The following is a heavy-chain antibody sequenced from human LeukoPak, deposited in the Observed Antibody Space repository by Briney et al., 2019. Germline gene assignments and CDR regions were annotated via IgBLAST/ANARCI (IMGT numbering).Heavy chain of an antibody. J-gene: IGHJ6*02. CDR1: GFTFSTYT. D-gene: IGHD2-15*01. CDR2: ISYDGSDK. Sequence: GGSLRLSCAASGFTFSTYTLHWVRQAPGKGLEWVAVISYDGSDKSYADSVKGRFTISRDNSKNTLYLQMNSLNPEDTAVYYCARGDCSAGSCYSGDYYYIMDVWGQGTTVTVSS. V-gene: IGHV3-30-3*01. CDR3: ARGDCSAGSCYSGDYYYIMDV.